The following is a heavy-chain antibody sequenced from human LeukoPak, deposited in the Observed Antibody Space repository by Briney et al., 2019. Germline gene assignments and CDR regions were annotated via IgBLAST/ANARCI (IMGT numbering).Heavy chain of an antibody. CDR1: GFTFSSYW. D-gene: IGHD1-26*01. CDR3: ASSTPKWELLSSPFDY. V-gene: IGHV3-74*01. J-gene: IGHJ4*02. Sequence: PGGSLRLSCAASGFTFSSYWIHWVRQAPGKGLVWVSRINSDGSSTSYEDSVKGRFTISRDNARNTLYLQMNSLRAEDTAVYYCASSTPKWELLSSPFDYWGQGTLVTVSS. CDR2: INSDGSST.